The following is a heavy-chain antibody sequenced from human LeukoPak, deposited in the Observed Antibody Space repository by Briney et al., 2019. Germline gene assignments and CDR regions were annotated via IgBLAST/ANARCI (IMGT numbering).Heavy chain of an antibody. J-gene: IGHJ6*03. D-gene: IGHD6-13*01. V-gene: IGHV4-59*01. Sequence: PSETLSLTCTVSGGSISNKYWSWIRQPPGKGLEWLGYIYYSGSTNYNPSLKSRVTISVDTSKNQFSLKLSSVTAADTAVYYCARGGSSSWYYYYYYMDVWGKGTTVTVSS. CDR2: IYYSGST. CDR3: ARGGSSSWYYYYYYMDV. CDR1: GGSISNKY.